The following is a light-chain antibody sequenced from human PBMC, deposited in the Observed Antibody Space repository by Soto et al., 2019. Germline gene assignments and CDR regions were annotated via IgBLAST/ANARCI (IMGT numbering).Light chain of an antibody. CDR3: ISYTSSSTLYV. J-gene: IGLJ1*01. Sequence: QSALTQPASVSGSPGQSITISCTGTSSDVGGYNFVSWYQLYPGKAPKLMIYEVTNRPSGVSNRFSGSKSGNTAPLTISGLQAEDEANYYCISYTSSSTLYVFGTGTKVTVL. V-gene: IGLV2-14*01. CDR2: EVT. CDR1: SSDVGGYNF.